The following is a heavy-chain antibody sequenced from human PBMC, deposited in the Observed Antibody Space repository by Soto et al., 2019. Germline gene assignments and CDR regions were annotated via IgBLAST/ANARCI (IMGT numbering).Heavy chain of an antibody. CDR2: ISAYNGNT. Sequence: QVPLVQSGAEVKKPGASVKVSCKASGYTFTSYVISWLRKAPGQGLEWMGWISAYNGNTNYAPKLQGRVTMTTDTSTSTAYMELRSLRSDDTAVYYCARGVGESPWYYYYYMDVWGNGTTVTVSS. V-gene: IGHV1-18*01. D-gene: IGHD3-10*01. CDR3: ARGVGESPWYYYYYMDV. CDR1: GYTFTSYV. J-gene: IGHJ6*03.